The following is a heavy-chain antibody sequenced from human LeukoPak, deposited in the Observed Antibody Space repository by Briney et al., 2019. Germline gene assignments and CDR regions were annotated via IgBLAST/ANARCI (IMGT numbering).Heavy chain of an antibody. Sequence: VSVKVSCKASGYTFTSYAMNWVRQAPGQGLEWMGIINPSGGSTSYAQKFQGRVTMTRDMSTSTVYMELSSLRSEDTAVYYCARAFGGVVVKDYWGQGTLVTVSS. V-gene: IGHV1-46*01. J-gene: IGHJ4*02. D-gene: IGHD3-16*02. CDR1: GYTFTSYA. CDR2: INPSGGST. CDR3: ARAFGGVVVKDY.